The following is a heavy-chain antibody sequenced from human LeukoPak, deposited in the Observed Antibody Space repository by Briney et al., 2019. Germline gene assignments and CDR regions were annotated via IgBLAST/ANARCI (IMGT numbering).Heavy chain of an antibody. CDR2: ISYSGNT. J-gene: IGHJ6*02. V-gene: IGHV4-59*12. CDR3: ARDAIILAYSYYGMDV. D-gene: IGHD3-10*01. Sequence: PSETLSLTCTVSGGSISNYYWSWIRQPPGKEVEWSGYISYSGNTDSNPSLKSRVTISVDTSKNQFSLKLSSVPAADTAVYYCARDAIILAYSYYGMDVWGQGTTVTVSS. CDR1: GGSISNYY.